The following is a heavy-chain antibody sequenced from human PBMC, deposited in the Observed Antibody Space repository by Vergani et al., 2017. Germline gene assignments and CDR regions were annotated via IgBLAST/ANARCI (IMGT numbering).Heavy chain of an antibody. CDR1: GYNFKSYA. J-gene: IGHJ5*02. V-gene: IGHV7-4-1*02. Sequence: QVQLVQSGSELRKPGASVKVSCKASGYNFKSYALDWFRQAPGQGLEWMGWINTDTGNPTYAQGFTGRFVFSLDTSVRTTYLQINSLKVDDTAVYYCARAPGSYFGPWGQGTLVTVSS. CDR3: ARAPGSYFGP. CDR2: INTDTGNP. D-gene: IGHD3-10*01.